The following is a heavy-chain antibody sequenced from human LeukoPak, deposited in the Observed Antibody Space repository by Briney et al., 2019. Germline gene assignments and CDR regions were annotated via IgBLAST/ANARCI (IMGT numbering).Heavy chain of an antibody. CDR2: ISYDGSNK. CDR1: GFTFSSYA. V-gene: IGHV3-30-3*01. J-gene: IGHJ4*02. D-gene: IGHD1-26*01. Sequence: GGSLRLSCAASGFTFSSYAMHWVRQAPGKGLEWVAVISYDGSNKYYADSVKGRFTISRDNSKNTLYLQMNSLSAEDTAVYYCASQYSGSSFDYWGQGTLVTVSS. CDR3: ASQYSGSSFDY.